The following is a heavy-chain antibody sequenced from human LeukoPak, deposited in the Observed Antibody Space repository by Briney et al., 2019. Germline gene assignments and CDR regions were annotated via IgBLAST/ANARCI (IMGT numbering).Heavy chain of an antibody. D-gene: IGHD3-9*01. Sequence: ASVKVSCKASGYTFNNYGISWVRQAPGQGLEWMGWINGDNGNTNYAQKVQGRVTMTKDTSTSTAYMELRSLRSDDTAVYYCAREARYDVLTNYQPYYFDFWGQGTLVSVSS. CDR2: INGDNGNT. CDR1: GYTFNNYG. CDR3: AREARYDVLTNYQPYYFDF. J-gene: IGHJ4*02. V-gene: IGHV1-18*01.